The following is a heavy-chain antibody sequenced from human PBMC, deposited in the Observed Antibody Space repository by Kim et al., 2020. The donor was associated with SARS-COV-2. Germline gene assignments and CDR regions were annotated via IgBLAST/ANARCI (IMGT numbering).Heavy chain of an antibody. Sequence: GGSLRLSCAASGFTFSSYGMHWVRQAPGKGLEWVAVISYDGSNKYYADSVKGRFTISRDNSKNTLYLQMNSLRAEDTAVYYCAKAMLGSQGNYFDYWGQG. CDR3: AKAMLGSQGNYFDY. D-gene: IGHD7-27*01. J-gene: IGHJ4*02. V-gene: IGHV3-30*18. CDR1: GFTFSSYG. CDR2: ISYDGSNK.